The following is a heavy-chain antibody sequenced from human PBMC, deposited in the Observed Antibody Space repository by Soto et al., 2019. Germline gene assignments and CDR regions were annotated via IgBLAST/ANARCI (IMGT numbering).Heavy chain of an antibody. CDR3: ARDAIVGATPIDY. D-gene: IGHD1-26*01. Sequence: EVQLVESGGVLVKPGGSLRLSCAASGFTFSSYSMNWVRQAPGKGLEWVSAISSSSSYIYYAGSVKGRFTTSRDNARNCLYLQMTGLRAEDTAVYYGARDAIVGATPIDYWGQGTLVTVSS. J-gene: IGHJ4*02. CDR2: ISSSSSYI. V-gene: IGHV3-21*01. CDR1: GFTFSSYS.